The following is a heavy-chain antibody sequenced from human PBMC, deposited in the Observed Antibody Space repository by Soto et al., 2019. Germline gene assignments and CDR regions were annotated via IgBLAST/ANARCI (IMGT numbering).Heavy chain of an antibody. CDR2: INTDGGSS. D-gene: IGHD2-2*01. CDR3: AREAGYCSRTSCYRRAFDT. J-gene: IGHJ3*02. Sequence: EVQLVESGGDLVQPGGSLRLSCAASGFTFSGHWMHWVRQFPGQGLEWVSRINTDGGSSAYADYVKGRFTISRDNAKNTLYLQMNGLRAEDTAVYYCAREAGYCSRTSCYRRAFDTWGQGTTVTVSS. CDR1: GFTFSGHW. V-gene: IGHV3-74*03.